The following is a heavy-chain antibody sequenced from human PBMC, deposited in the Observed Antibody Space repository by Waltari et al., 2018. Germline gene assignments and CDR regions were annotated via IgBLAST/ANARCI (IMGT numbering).Heavy chain of an antibody. CDR3: AQSACRRAICYPWYSDL. Sequence: QVTLKESGPALVKPTETLTLTCTVSGFSLTTARVGVSWIRQPPGKALEWLAHILSNDVKDYHKSLKSRLTISTDTSKNQVVLTMTNMDPADTATDHCAQSACRRAICYPWYSDLWGRGTLVTVSS. V-gene: IGHV2-26*01. CDR2: ILSNDVK. J-gene: IGHJ2*01. D-gene: IGHD2-2*01. CDR1: GFSLTTARVG.